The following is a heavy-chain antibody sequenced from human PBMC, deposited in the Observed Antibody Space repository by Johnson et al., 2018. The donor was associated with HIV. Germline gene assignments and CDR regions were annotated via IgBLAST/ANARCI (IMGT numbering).Heavy chain of an antibody. CDR1: GFTFSSYG. D-gene: IGHD3-9*01. J-gene: IGHJ3*02. CDR2: IYSGGST. V-gene: IGHV3-NL1*01. CDR3: ARDPYYDFLTGPRDAFDI. Sequence: QVQLVESGGGVVQPARSLRLSCAASGFTFSSYGMHWVRHAPGKGLEWVAVIYSGGSTYYADSVKGRFTISRDTSKNTLYLQMNSLRAEDTAVYYCARDPYYDFLTGPRDAFDIWGQGTMVTVSS.